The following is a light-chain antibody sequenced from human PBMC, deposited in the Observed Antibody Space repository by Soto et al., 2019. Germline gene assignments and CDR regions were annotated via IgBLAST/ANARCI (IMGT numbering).Light chain of an antibody. CDR2: LNSDGSH. V-gene: IGLV4-69*01. CDR1: SGHSSYA. CDR3: QTWGTGIHV. Sequence: QSVLTQSPSASASLGASVKLTCTLSSGHSSYAIAWHQQQPEKGPRYLMKLNSDGSHSKGDGIPDRFSGSSSGAERSLIISRLQSEDEADYYCQTWGTGIHVFGTGTKLTVL. J-gene: IGLJ1*01.